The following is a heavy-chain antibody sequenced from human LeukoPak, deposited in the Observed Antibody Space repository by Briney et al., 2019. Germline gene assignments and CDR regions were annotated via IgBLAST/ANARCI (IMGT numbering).Heavy chain of an antibody. Sequence: ASVKVSCEASGYTFTGYYMHWVRQAPGQGLEWMGWINPNSGGTNYAQKFQGRVTMTRDTSISTAYMELSRLRSDDTAVYYCARDRTKLYSSGWYFWGQGTLVTVSS. CDR1: GYTFTGYY. V-gene: IGHV1-2*02. D-gene: IGHD6-19*01. CDR3: ARDRTKLYSSGWYF. J-gene: IGHJ4*02. CDR2: INPNSGGT.